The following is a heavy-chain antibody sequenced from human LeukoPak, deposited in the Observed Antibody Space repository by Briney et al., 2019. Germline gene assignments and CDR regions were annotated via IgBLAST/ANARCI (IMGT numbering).Heavy chain of an antibody. D-gene: IGHD3-3*01. CDR3: ARGYDFCSGYPSGYMDV. CDR2: IYTSGST. V-gene: IGHV4-61*02. CDR1: GGSISSGSYY. J-gene: IGHJ6*03. Sequence: PSQTLSLTCTVSGGSISSGSYYWSWIRQPAGKGLEWIGRIYTSGSTNYNPSLKSRVTISVDTSKNQFSLKLSSVTAADTAVYYCARGYDFCSGYPSGYMDVWGKGTTVTVSS.